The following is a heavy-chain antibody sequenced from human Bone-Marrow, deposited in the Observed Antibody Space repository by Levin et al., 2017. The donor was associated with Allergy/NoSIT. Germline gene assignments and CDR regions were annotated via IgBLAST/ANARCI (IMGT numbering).Heavy chain of an antibody. D-gene: IGHD3-10*01. V-gene: IGHV4-39*01. J-gene: IGHJ1*01. Sequence: KPSETLSLTCTVSGGSISGSSYFWGWIRQPPGKQLEWIGGVYYSGSTTFNPSLKSRVSISVDVSRNQFSLTMNSLTAADTAVYYCARPLAGSGSYYIAYWGQGTLVTVSS. CDR1: GGSISGSSYF. CDR3: ARPLAGSGSYYIAY. CDR2: VYYSGST.